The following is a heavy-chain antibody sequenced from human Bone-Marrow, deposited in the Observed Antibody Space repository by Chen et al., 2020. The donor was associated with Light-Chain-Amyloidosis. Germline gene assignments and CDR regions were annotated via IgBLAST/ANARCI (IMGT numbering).Heavy chain of an antibody. D-gene: IGHD6-13*01. J-gene: IGHJ4*02. CDR3: ARDSGESAADDL. CDR1: GFTFSGYS. Sequence: VRLVESGGGLVQPGGSLRLSCAASGFTFSGYSMNWVRQTPGKGLEWISYIGGLTDAIFYANSVRGRFTISRDNAKRSLYLQMNSLRVEDTAVYYCARDSGESAADDLWGQGTLVTVSP. CDR2: IGGLTDAI. V-gene: IGHV3-48*01.